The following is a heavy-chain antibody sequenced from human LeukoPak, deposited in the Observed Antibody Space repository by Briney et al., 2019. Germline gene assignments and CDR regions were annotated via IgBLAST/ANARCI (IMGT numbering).Heavy chain of an antibody. J-gene: IGHJ4*02. CDR3: ATDYSGGRLYYFDY. D-gene: IGHD1-26*01. Sequence: KSSETLSLTCTVSGGSISSSSYYWGWIRQPPGKGLEWIGSIYYSGSTYYNPSLKSRVTISVDTSKNQFSLKLSSVTAADTAVYYYATDYSGGRLYYFDYWGQGTLVTVSS. CDR1: GGSISSSSYY. V-gene: IGHV4-39*02. CDR2: IYYSGST.